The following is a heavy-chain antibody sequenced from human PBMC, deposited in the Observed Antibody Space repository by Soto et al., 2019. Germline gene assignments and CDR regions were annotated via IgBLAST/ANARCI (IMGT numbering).Heavy chain of an antibody. J-gene: IGHJ6*02. V-gene: IGHV3-30*18. CDR1: GFTFSSYG. D-gene: IGHD6-13*01. Sequence: VGSLRLSCAASGFTFSSYGMHWVRQAPGKGLEWVAVISYDGSNKYYADSVKGRFTISRDNSKNTLYLQMNSLRAEDTAVYYCAKDRNSSSWYYYYYYGMDVWGQGTTVTVSS. CDR2: ISYDGSNK. CDR3: AKDRNSSSWYYYYYYGMDV.